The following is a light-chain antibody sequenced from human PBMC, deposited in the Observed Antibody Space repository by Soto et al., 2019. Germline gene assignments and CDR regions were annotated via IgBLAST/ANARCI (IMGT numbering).Light chain of an antibody. Sequence: QSALTQPASVSGSPGQSITISCTGTRSDVGGYTSVSWYQQHPGKAPKLMIYEVSNRPSGISNRFSGSKSGNTASLTISGLQAEDEADYYCSSYRSSNPRVVFGRGTKVTVL. CDR3: SSYRSSNPRVV. V-gene: IGLV2-14*01. J-gene: IGLJ2*01. CDR2: EVS. CDR1: RSDVGGYTS.